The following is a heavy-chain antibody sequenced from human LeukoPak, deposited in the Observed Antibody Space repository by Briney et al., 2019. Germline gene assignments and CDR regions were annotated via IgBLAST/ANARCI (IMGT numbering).Heavy chain of an antibody. Sequence: SVKVSCKASGGTFSSYAISWVRQAPGQGLEWMGEIIPIFGTANYAQKFQGRVTITTDESTSTAYMELSSLRSEDTAVYYCARGVFGYYHDSSGYFYYWGQGTLVTVSS. CDR2: IIPIFGTA. CDR1: GGTFSSYA. CDR3: ARGVFGYYHDSSGYFYY. V-gene: IGHV1-69*05. J-gene: IGHJ4*02. D-gene: IGHD3-22*01.